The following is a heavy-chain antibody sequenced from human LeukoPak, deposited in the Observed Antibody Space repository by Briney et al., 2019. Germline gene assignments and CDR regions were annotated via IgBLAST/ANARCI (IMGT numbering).Heavy chain of an antibody. J-gene: IGHJ4*02. Sequence: GGSLRLSCAASGFTFSSYSMNWVRQAPGKGLEWVSSISGSSSYIYYADSVKGRFTISRDNAKNSLYLQMNSLRAEDTAVYYCARVVGATKLDYWGQGTLVTVSS. V-gene: IGHV3-21*01. CDR1: GFTFSSYS. D-gene: IGHD1-26*01. CDR2: ISGSSSYI. CDR3: ARVVGATKLDY.